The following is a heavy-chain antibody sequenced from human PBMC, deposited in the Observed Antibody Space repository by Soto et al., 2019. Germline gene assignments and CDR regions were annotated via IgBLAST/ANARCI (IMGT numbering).Heavy chain of an antibody. CDR2: ISSQAFGGTT. CDR1: GFTFDDYA. V-gene: IGHV3-49*04. Sequence: PGGSLRLSCTVSGFTFDDYAISWVRQAPGKGLEWVGFISSQAFGGTTEYAASVEGRFTISTDESKTIAYLQMNSLKAADTAVYFCATVYFYDSSADYYFDYWGQGTLVTVSS. CDR3: ATVYFYDSSADYYFDY. J-gene: IGHJ4*02. D-gene: IGHD3-22*01.